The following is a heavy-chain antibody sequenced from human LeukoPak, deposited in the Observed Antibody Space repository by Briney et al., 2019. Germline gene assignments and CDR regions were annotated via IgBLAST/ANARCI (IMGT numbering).Heavy chain of an antibody. D-gene: IGHD6-19*01. CDR1: GFTFHDYA. V-gene: IGHV3-9*01. CDR3: AKDIGAAVAEDAFDI. Sequence: PGGSLRLSCAASGFTFHDYAMHWVRQVPGKGLEWVSGISWNSDRIGYADSVKGRFTISRDNAKNSLYLQMNSLRGEDTALYYCAKDIGAAVAEDAFDIWGQGTMVTVSS. J-gene: IGHJ3*02. CDR2: ISWNSDRI.